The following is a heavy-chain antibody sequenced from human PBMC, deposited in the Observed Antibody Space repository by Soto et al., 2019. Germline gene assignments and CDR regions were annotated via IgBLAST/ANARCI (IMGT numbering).Heavy chain of an antibody. J-gene: IGHJ4*02. V-gene: IGHV1-18*04. CDR1: GYTFSNYG. CDR3: ARSCSGGSCHSAY. D-gene: IGHD2-15*01. Sequence: ASVTVSCKASGYTFSNYGINWVRQAPGQGLEWMGWISPFTGDTHYTQSLQGRVTLTTDTSTSTAYMELRSLRSADTAVYYCARSCSGGSCHSAYWGQGTLV. CDR2: ISPFTGDT.